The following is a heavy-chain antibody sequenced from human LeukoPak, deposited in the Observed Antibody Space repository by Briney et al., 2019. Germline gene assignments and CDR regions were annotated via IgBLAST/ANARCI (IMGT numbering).Heavy chain of an antibody. CDR3: ASGLVYAIVREEAYYFDY. V-gene: IGHV1-69*05. CDR1: VCTFSRYA. Sequence: GASVKVSCKASVCTFSRYAISWVRQAPGQAREWLGGIIPIFGTANYAQKFQGRVTITTDESTSTAYMELSSLRSEDTAVYYCASGLVYAIVREEAYYFDYWGQGTLVTVSS. CDR2: IIPIFGTA. J-gene: IGHJ4*02. D-gene: IGHD2-8*01.